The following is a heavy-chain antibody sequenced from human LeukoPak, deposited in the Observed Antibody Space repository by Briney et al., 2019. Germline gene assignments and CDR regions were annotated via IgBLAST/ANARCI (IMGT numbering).Heavy chain of an antibody. CDR3: ARAGGRSWFDP. V-gene: IGHV1-2*02. J-gene: IGHJ5*02. CDR1: GYTFTAYY. CDR2: INPYSGGT. Sequence: ASVKVSCKASGYTFTAYYIHWVRQAPGQGLEWMGWINPYSGGTNYAQKFQGRVTMTTDTSMSTAYMELSRLTSDDTAVYYCARAGGRSWFDPWGQGTLVTVSS.